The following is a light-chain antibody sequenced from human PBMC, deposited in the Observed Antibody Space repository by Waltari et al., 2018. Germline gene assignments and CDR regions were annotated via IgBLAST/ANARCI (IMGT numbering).Light chain of an antibody. CDR1: SSDVGGYNS. Sequence: QSALTQPASVSGSPGQSITISCTGTSSDVGGYNSVSWYQQHPVKAPKLMIYDVSNRPSGVSNRFFGSKFGNMASLTISGLQAEDEADYYCSSYTSSDTYVFGTGTKVTVL. J-gene: IGLJ1*01. CDR3: SSYTSSDTYV. CDR2: DVS. V-gene: IGLV2-14*03.